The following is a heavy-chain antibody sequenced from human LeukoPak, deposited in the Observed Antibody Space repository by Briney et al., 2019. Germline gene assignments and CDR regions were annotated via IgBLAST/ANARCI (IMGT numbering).Heavy chain of an antibody. CDR2: IKPNSGGT. CDR1: GYTFTDYY. V-gene: IGHV1-2*02. CDR3: ERDCCFGFGELRGMDV. J-gene: IGHJ6*02. Sequence: EASVKVSCKASGYTFTDYYMHWVRQAPGQGLEWMGWIKPNSGGTNYAQKFQGRVTMTRDTSISTAYMELSRLTSDDTAVYYCERDCCFGFGELRGMDVWGQGTTVTVSS. D-gene: IGHD3-10*01.